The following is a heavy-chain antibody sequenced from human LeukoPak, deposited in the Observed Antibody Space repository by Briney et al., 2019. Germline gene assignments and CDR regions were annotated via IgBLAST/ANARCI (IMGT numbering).Heavy chain of an antibody. D-gene: IGHD6-13*01. J-gene: IGHJ4*02. CDR3: ARDGWTAAGLDY. CDR2: IYWSSSGT. V-gene: IGHV3-9*02. CDR1: GFNSEDHA. Sequence: GGSLRLSCVVSGFNSEDHAMHWVRQAPGKGLEWVSGIYWSSSGTGYADSVKGRFTVSRDSAKNSLYLQMNSLRAEDTAVYYCARDGWTAAGLDYWGQGTLVTVSS.